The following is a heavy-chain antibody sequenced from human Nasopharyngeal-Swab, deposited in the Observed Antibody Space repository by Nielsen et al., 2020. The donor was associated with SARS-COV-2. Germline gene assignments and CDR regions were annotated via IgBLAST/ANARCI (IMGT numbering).Heavy chain of an antibody. CDR2: ISYDGSNK. Sequence: WIRQPPGKGLEWVAVISYDGSNKYYADSVKGRFTISRDNSKNTLYLQMNSLRAEDTAVYYCAKAGGTVTTRGIDYWGQGTLGTVSS. J-gene: IGHJ4*02. D-gene: IGHD4-17*01. V-gene: IGHV3-30*18. CDR3: AKAGGTVTTRGIDY.